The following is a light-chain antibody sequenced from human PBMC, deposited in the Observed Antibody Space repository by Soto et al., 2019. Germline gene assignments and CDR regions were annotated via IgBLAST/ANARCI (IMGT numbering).Light chain of an antibody. CDR3: QQYRDLPQT. Sequence: EIVLTQSPGTLSLSPGERATLSCRASQTVRNNYLAWYQQKPGQAPRHLIYNSSTRPTGIPDRFSGSGSGTDFSLTISRLEPEDFALYFCQQYRDLPQTFGQGTRVEIK. CDR1: QTVRNNY. V-gene: IGKV3-20*01. CDR2: NSS. J-gene: IGKJ1*01.